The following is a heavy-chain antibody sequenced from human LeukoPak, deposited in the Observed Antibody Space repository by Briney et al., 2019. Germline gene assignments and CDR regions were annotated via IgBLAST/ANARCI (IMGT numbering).Heavy chain of an antibody. CDR2: LNTNTGNP. Sequence: GASVKVSCKASGYTFTSYAMNWVRQAPGQGLEWMGWLNTNTGNPTYAQGFTGRFVFSLDTSISTAYLQISSLKAEDTAVYYCAREDRGITMVRGVIMPPFRSWFDPWGQGTLVTVSS. D-gene: IGHD3-10*01. CDR3: AREDRGITMVRGVIMPPFRSWFDP. J-gene: IGHJ5*02. CDR1: GYTFTSYA. V-gene: IGHV7-4-1*02.